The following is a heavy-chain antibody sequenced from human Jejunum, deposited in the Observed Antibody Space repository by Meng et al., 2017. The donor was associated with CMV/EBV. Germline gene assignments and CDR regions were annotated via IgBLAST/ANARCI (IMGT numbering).Heavy chain of an antibody. D-gene: IGHD4-23*01. CDR2: ISAYNGNT. Sequence: KDSGYTLTTFGCSWVRQAPGQGLEWMGWISAYNGNTNYAQKFQGRVTMTTDTSTTTAYMELRNLKSDDTAVYYCARVLLGYGGNPAFWGQGTLVTVSS. V-gene: IGHV1-18*01. J-gene: IGHJ4*02. CDR3: ARVLLGYGGNPAF. CDR1: GYTLTTFG.